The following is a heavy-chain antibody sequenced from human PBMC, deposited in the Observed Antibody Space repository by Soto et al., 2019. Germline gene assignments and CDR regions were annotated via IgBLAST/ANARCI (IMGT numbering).Heavy chain of an antibody. J-gene: IGHJ6*02. CDR3: ARDTRNGYSYGYVNYGMDV. CDR2: TYYRSKWYN. V-gene: IGHV6-1*01. CDR1: GDSVSSNSAA. D-gene: IGHD5-18*01. Sequence: SQTLSLTCAISGDSVSSNSAAWNWIRQSPSRGLEWLGRTYYRSKWYNDYAVSVKSRITINPDTSKNQFSLQLNSVTPEDTAVYYCARDTRNGYSYGYVNYGMDVWGQGTTVTVSS.